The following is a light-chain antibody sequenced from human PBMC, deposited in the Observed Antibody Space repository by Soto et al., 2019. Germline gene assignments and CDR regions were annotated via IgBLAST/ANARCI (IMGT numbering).Light chain of an antibody. V-gene: IGLV3-21*02. CDR1: NIGSKS. CDR2: DGG. CDR3: QVWDRTSDHSYV. Sequence: SYELTQPPSVSVAPGQTARITWGGDNIGSKSVHWYPQKPGQAPVLVVYDGGDRPSGIPARFSGSNSGNTATLTISRVEAGDEADYYCQVWDRTSDHSYVFVTGTKLT. J-gene: IGLJ1*01.